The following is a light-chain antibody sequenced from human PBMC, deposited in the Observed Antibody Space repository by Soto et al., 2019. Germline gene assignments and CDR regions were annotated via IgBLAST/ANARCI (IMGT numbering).Light chain of an antibody. V-gene: IGLV1-40*01. J-gene: IGLJ1*01. Sequence: QSVLTQPPSVSGAPGQRVTISCTGSSSNIGVGYDVHWYQRLPGTAPKVLIYGNNNRPSGVPDRFSGSKSGTSASLAITGLQAEDEADYSCQSYASSLSGSYVFGPGTKLTVL. CDR2: GNN. CDR1: SSNIGVGYD. CDR3: QSYASSLSGSYV.